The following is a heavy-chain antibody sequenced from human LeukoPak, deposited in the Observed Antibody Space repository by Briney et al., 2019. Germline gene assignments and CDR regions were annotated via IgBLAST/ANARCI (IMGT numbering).Heavy chain of an antibody. V-gene: IGHV3-30-3*01. CDR1: GFTFSSYA. Sequence: GGSLRLSCAASGFTFSSYAMHWVRQAPGKGLEWVAVISYDGSNKYYADSVKGRFTIPRDNSKNTLYLQMNSLRAEDTAVYYCASRDDFWSGYSFDYWGQGTLVTVSS. CDR3: ASRDDFWSGYSFDY. D-gene: IGHD3-3*01. CDR2: ISYDGSNK. J-gene: IGHJ4*02.